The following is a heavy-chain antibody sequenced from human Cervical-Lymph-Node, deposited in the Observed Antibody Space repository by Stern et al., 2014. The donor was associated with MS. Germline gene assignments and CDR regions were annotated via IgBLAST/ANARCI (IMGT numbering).Heavy chain of an antibody. CDR1: GGPLSTYT. CDR2: IIPALNVA. V-gene: IGHV1-69*09. CDR3: AGPAPLD. D-gene: IGHD2-2*01. J-gene: IGHJ4*02. Sequence: QMQLVQSGAELKKPGSSGKVSCKASGGPLSTYTITWVRQAPGQGLEWMGRIIPALNVANYAQKFTGRLTITADKSTSTAYMEMSSLRSDDTAVYYCAGPAPLDWGQGTLVTVSS.